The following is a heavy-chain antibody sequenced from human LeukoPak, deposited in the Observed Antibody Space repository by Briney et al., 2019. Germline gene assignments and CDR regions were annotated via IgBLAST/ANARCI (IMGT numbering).Heavy chain of an antibody. D-gene: IGHD2-21*02. Sequence: GGSLRLSCAASGFTFSSYAMTWVRQAPGKGLEWISFIPSSGGTIYYADSVRGRFTISRDNAKNSLYLQMNSLRAEDTAVYYRARDRGDGGLIDYWGQGTLVTVSS. J-gene: IGHJ4*02. CDR1: GFTFSSYA. CDR2: IPSSGGTI. V-gene: IGHV3-48*03. CDR3: ARDRGDGGLIDY.